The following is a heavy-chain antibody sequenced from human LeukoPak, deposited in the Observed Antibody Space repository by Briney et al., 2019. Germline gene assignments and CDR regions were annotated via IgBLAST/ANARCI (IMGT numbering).Heavy chain of an antibody. Sequence: PSETLSLTCTVSGGSIRSHYWSWIRQPPGKGQEWIGYIYYSGSTNYNPSLKSRVTTSVDTSKNQFSLKLSSVTAADTAVYYCARDRGDYDSSGYYGYFDYWGQGALVTVSS. V-gene: IGHV4-59*11. J-gene: IGHJ4*02. CDR1: GGSIRSHY. CDR3: ARDRGDYDSSGYYGYFDY. CDR2: IYYSGST. D-gene: IGHD3-22*01.